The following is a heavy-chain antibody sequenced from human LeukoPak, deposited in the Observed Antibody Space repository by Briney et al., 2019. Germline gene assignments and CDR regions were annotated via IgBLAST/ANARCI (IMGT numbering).Heavy chain of an antibody. CDR3: AKDVAAADWFDP. J-gene: IGHJ5*02. Sequence: GRSLRLSCAASGFTFSSYGMHWVRQAPGKGLEWVAVISHDGSNKYYADSVKGRFTISRDNSKNTLYLQMNSLRAEDTAVYYCAKDVAAADWFDPWGQGTLVTVSS. V-gene: IGHV3-30*18. D-gene: IGHD6-13*01. CDR2: ISHDGSNK. CDR1: GFTFSSYG.